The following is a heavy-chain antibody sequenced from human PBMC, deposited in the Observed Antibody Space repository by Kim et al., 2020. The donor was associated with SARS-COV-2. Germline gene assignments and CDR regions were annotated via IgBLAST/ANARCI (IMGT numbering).Heavy chain of an antibody. CDR3: AMPADGYSYGYFDY. J-gene: IGHJ4*02. Sequence: ADSVKGRFTVSRDNSKNTLYLQMNSLRAEDTAVYYCAMPADGYSYGYFDYWGQGTLVTVSS. V-gene: IGHV3-30*01. D-gene: IGHD5-18*01.